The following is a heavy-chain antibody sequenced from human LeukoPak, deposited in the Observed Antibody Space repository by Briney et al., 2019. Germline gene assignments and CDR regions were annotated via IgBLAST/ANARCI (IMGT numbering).Heavy chain of an antibody. CDR2: IYYSGST. V-gene: IGHV4-39*01. D-gene: IGHD3-3*01. Sequence: SETLSLTCSVSGVSISSSSYYWGWIRQPPGKGLEWIGSIYYSGSTYYNPSLKSQVTISVDTSKNQFSLKLTSVTAADTAVYYCAIPRGGYYRNYYGMDVWGQGTTVTVSS. CDR1: GVSISSSSYY. J-gene: IGHJ6*02. CDR3: AIPRGGYYRNYYGMDV.